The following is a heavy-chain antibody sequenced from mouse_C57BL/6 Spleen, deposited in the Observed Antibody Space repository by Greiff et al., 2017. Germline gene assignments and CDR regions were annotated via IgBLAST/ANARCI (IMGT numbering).Heavy chain of an antibody. CDR2: ISDGGSYT. CDR3: GRRGGSTHFDY. CDR1: GFTFSSYA. D-gene: IGHD1-1*01. Sequence: DVHLVESGGGLVKPGGSLKLSCAASGFTFSSYAMSWVRQTPEKRLEWVATISDGGSYTYYPDNVKGRFTISRDNAKNNLYLQMSHLKSEDTAMYYCGRRGGSTHFDYWGQGTTLTVSS. J-gene: IGHJ2*01. V-gene: IGHV5-4*01.